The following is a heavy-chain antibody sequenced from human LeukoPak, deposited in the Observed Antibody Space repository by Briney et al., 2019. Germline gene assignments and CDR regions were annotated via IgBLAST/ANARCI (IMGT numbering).Heavy chain of an antibody. D-gene: IGHD6-19*01. CDR1: GGSISSSSYY. CDR2: IYYSGST. V-gene: IGHV4-39*07. Sequence: SETLSLTCTVSGGSISSSSYYWGWIRQPPGKGLEWIGSIYYSGSTYYNPSLKSRVTISVDTSKNQFSLKLSSVTAADTAVYYCARDRPPLIAVAGAGYFDYWGQGTLVTVSS. J-gene: IGHJ4*02. CDR3: ARDRPPLIAVAGAGYFDY.